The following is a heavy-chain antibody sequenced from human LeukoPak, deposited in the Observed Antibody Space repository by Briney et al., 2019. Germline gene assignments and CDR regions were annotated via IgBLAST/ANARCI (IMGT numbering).Heavy chain of an antibody. CDR3: ARGTYYYDSSGYYYSYYYYYMDV. J-gene: IGHJ6*03. V-gene: IGHV4-61*01. CDR1: GGSISSGSYY. D-gene: IGHD3-22*01. CDR2: IYYSGST. Sequence: PSETLSLTCTVSGGSISSGSYYWSWIRQPPGKGLEWIGYIYYSGSTNYNPSLKSRVTISVDTSKNQFSLKLSSVTAADTAVYYCARGTYYYDSSGYYYSYYYYYMDVWGKGTTVTVSS.